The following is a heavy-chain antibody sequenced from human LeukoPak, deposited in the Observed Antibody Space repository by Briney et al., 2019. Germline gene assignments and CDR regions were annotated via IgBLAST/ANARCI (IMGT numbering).Heavy chain of an antibody. D-gene: IGHD3-22*01. CDR1: GFTFSSYG. CDR3: ARDMRDDSSGYYHLSFDY. Sequence: PGGSLRLSCAASGFTFSSYGMNWVRQAPGKGLEWVSSISSSSSYIYYADSVKGRFTISRDNAKNSLYLQMNSLRAEDTAVYYCARDMRDDSSGYYHLSFDYWGQGTLVTVSS. CDR2: ISSSSSYI. J-gene: IGHJ4*02. V-gene: IGHV3-21*01.